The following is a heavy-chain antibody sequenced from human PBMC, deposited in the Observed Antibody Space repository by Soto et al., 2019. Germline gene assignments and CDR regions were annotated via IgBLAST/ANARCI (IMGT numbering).Heavy chain of an antibody. CDR2: ISAYNGNT. J-gene: IGHJ3*02. CDR3: ARDVYYYDSSGYYEGAFDI. D-gene: IGHD3-22*01. V-gene: IGHV1-18*01. Sequence: ASVKVSCKASGYTLTSYGISWVRQAPGQGLEWMGWISAYNGNTNYAQKLQGRVTMTTDTSTSTAYMELRSLRSDDTAVYYCARDVYYYDSSGYYEGAFDIWGQGTMVTVSS. CDR1: GYTLTSYG.